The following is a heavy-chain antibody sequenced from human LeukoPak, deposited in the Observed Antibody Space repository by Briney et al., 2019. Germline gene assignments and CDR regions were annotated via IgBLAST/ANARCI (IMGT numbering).Heavy chain of an antibody. Sequence: SVKVSCKTSGYTFTYFYIHWVRQAPGQGLEWMGRIIPILGIANYAQKFQGRVTITADKSTSTAYMELSSLRSEDTAVYYCARSGGKGIAAAGTWDYWGQGTLVTVSS. CDR2: IIPILGIA. D-gene: IGHD6-13*01. V-gene: IGHV1-69*02. CDR3: ARSGGKGIAAAGTWDY. CDR1: GYTFTYFY. J-gene: IGHJ4*02.